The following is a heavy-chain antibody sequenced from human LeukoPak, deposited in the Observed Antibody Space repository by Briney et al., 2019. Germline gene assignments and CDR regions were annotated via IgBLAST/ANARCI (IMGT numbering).Heavy chain of an antibody. CDR1: GFTFSSYS. CDR2: ISSSSSYI. CDR3: AREVGRTDTAMASDY. D-gene: IGHD5-18*01. J-gene: IGHJ4*02. V-gene: IGHV3-21*01. Sequence: GGSLRLSCAASGFTFSSYSMNWVRQAPGKGLEWVSSISSSSSYIYYADSVKGRFTISRDNAKNSLYLQMNSLRAEDRAVYYCAREVGRTDTAMASDYWGQGTLVTVSS.